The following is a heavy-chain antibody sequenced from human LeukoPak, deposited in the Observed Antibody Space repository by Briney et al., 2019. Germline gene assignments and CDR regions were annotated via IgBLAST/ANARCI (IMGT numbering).Heavy chain of an antibody. CDR2: IYYSGST. Sequence: PSETLSLTCTVSGGSISSSSYYWGWIRQPPGKGLEWIGSIYYSGSTYYNPSLKSRVTISVDTSKNQFSLKLSSVTAADTAVYYCARIWFGDGVDYWGQGTLVTVSS. CDR3: ARIWFGDGVDY. J-gene: IGHJ4*02. V-gene: IGHV4-39*07. D-gene: IGHD3-10*01. CDR1: GGSISSSSYY.